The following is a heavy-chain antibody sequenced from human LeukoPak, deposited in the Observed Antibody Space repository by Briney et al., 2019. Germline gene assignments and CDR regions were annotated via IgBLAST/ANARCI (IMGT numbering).Heavy chain of an antibody. D-gene: IGHD2-21*02. CDR3: ARGQPFRTWVTIEYYFDY. CDR1: GFTFSSYA. CDR2: ISYDGSNK. J-gene: IGHJ4*02. Sequence: PGGSLRLSCAASGFTFSSYAMHWVRQTPGKGLEWVAVISYDGSNKYYADSVKGRFTISRDNSKNTLYLQMNSLRAEDTAVYYCARGQPFRTWVTIEYYFDYWGQGTLVTVSS. V-gene: IGHV3-30-3*01.